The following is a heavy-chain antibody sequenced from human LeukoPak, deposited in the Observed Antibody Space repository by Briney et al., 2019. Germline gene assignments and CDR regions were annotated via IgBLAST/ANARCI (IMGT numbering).Heavy chain of an antibody. CDR1: VASISGSGYY. CDR3: AKSGGYGLIDY. Sequence: SETLSLTCAVSVASISGSGYYWGWIRQPPGEGLEWIGNIYSSGSTYYNASLQSRVTISIDTSKSQFSLRLNSVTAADTAMYYCAKSGGYGLIDYWGQGTRVTVSS. CDR2: IYSSGST. J-gene: IGHJ4*02. V-gene: IGHV4-39*01. D-gene: IGHD1-26*01.